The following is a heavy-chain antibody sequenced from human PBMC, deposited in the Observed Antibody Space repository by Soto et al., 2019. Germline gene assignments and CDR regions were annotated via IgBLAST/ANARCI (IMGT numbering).Heavy chain of an antibody. J-gene: IGHJ6*04. V-gene: IGHV1-69*13. CDR1: GGTFSSYS. D-gene: IGHD2-15*01. CDR2: IIPIFGTA. Sequence: SVKVSCKASGGTFSSYSISWVRQAPGQGLEWMGGIIPIFGTANYAQKFQGRVTITADESTSTAYMELSSLRSEDTAVYYCASGWWTNPPERVARAGDYHYYGMHVWGKGPTVTSPQ. CDR3: ASGWWTNPPERVARAGDYHYYGMHV.